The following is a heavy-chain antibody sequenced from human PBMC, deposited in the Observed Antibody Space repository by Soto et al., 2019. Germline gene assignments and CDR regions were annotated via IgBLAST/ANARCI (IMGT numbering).Heavy chain of an antibody. CDR2: ISTYNGNT. D-gene: IGHD6-13*01. CDR3: ARDANLGTIEADY. J-gene: IGHJ4*02. CDR1: GYTFTNYG. V-gene: IGHV1-18*01. Sequence: GASVKVSCKASGYTFTNYGITWVRQAPGQGLEWMGWISTYNGNTNYAQKLQGRVTVTTDTSTSTAYMELRSLRSDDTAVYYCARDANLGTIEADYWGQGNLVTASS.